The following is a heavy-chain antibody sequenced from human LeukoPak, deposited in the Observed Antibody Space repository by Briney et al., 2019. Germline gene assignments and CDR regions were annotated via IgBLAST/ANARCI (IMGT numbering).Heavy chain of an antibody. CDR1: DDSITIYY. D-gene: IGHD3-9*01. CDR3: ARDPYYGTLTGHLILGAFDI. J-gene: IGHJ3*02. CDR2: LYASGTT. V-gene: IGHV4-4*07. Sequence: KTSETLSLTCTVSDDSITIYYWSWIRQPAGKGLEWIGRLYASGTTYYTPSLKSRVTMSVDTSKNQFSLKLRSVTAADTAVYYCARDPYYGTLTGHLILGAFDIWGQGTMVTVSS.